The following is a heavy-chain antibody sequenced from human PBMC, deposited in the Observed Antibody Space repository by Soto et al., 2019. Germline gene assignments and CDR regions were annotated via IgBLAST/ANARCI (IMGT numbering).Heavy chain of an antibody. V-gene: IGHV1-69*12. CDR2: IIPIFGTA. D-gene: IGHD4-17*01. CDR3: AGEVTTNLPGFDY. J-gene: IGHJ4*02. CDR1: GGTFSSYA. Sequence: QVQLVQSGAAVKKPGSSVKVSCKASGGTFSSYAISWVRQAPGQGLEWMGGIIPIFGTANYAQKFKGRVTITADESTSTAYMEMSSLRSEETAVYYCAGEVTTNLPGFDYWGQGTLVTDSS.